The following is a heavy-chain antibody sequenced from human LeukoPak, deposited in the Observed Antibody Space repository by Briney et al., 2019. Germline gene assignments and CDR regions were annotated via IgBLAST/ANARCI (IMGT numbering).Heavy chain of an antibody. CDR3: ARQPRTSRYYFDY. J-gene: IGHJ4*02. CDR1: GGSISSYY. CDR2: IYYSGST. D-gene: IGHD1-14*01. V-gene: IGHV4-59*08. Sequence: SETLSLTCTVSGGSISSYYWSWIRQPPGKGLEWIGYIYYSGSTNYNPSLKSRVTLSVDTSKNHFSLRLNSVTAADTSVYFCARQPRTSRYYFDYWGQGTLVTVSS.